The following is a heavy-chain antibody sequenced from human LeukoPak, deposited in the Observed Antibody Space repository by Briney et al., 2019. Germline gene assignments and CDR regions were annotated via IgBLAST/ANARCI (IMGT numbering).Heavy chain of an antibody. V-gene: IGHV4-4*02. Sequence: SETLSLTCAVSGDSISSSHWWTWVRQPPGKGLEWIGEIYHSGSTNYNPALKSRVTISVDKSKNQFSLKLSSVTAADTAVYYCARYRENAYWYFDLWGRGTLVTVSS. J-gene: IGHJ2*01. D-gene: IGHD1-1*01. CDR1: GDSISSSHW. CDR3: ARYRENAYWYFDL. CDR2: IYHSGST.